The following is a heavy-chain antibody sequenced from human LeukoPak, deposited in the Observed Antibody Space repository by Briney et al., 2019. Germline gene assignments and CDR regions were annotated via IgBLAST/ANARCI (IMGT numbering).Heavy chain of an antibody. CDR2: IYYSGST. CDR1: GGSISSHY. Sequence: SETLSLTCTVSGGSISSHYWSWIRQPPGKGLEWIGYIYYSGSTNYNPSLKSRVTISVDTSKNQFSLKLSSVTAADTAVYYCASDTKGAFDYGGQGTLVTVSP. CDR3: ASDTKGAFDY. D-gene: IGHD2-8*01. J-gene: IGHJ4*02. V-gene: IGHV4-59*11.